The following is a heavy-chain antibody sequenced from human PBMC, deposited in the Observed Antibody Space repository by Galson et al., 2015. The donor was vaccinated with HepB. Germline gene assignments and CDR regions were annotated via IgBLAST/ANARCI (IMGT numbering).Heavy chain of an antibody. V-gene: IGHV3-74*01. CDR3: AKGASWVVVVPAAIDY. CDR2: INSDGSST. Sequence: SLRLSCAASGFTFSSYWMHWVRQAPGKGLVWVSRINSDGSSTSYADSVKGRFTISRDNAKNTLYLQMNSLRAEDTAVYYCAKGASWVVVVPAAIDYWGQGTLVTVSS. J-gene: IGHJ4*02. CDR1: GFTFSSYW. D-gene: IGHD2-2*01.